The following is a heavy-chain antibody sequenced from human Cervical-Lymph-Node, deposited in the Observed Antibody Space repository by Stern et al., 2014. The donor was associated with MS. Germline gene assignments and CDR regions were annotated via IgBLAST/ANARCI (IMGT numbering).Heavy chain of an antibody. CDR1: GFTLRSYA. CDR2: ISHDGSNK. Sequence: QVQLVESGGGVVQPGRSLRLSCAASGFTLRSYAMHWVRQAPGQGLEWVAVISHDGSNKYYAESVKGRFTISRDESESTLYLQMNSLRADDTAVYYCARGIIKEWAFDYWGQGMLVTVSS. V-gene: IGHV3-30*04. CDR3: ARGIIKEWAFDY. D-gene: IGHD1-26*01. J-gene: IGHJ4*02.